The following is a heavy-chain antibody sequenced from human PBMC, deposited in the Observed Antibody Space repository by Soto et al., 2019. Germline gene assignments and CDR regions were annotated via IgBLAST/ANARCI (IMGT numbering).Heavy chain of an antibody. V-gene: IGHV3-23*01. Sequence: GGSLRLSCAASGFTFSNFAMTWVRQAPGKGLEWVSGISGSGRMTYYAHSVKGHFTISRDNSKNTLYLQMNSLRAEDTAVYYCAREDSIIIPAVSDFWGQGTLVTVSS. CDR3: AREDSIIIPAVSDF. D-gene: IGHD2-2*01. CDR1: GFTFSNFA. CDR2: ISGSGRMT. J-gene: IGHJ4*02.